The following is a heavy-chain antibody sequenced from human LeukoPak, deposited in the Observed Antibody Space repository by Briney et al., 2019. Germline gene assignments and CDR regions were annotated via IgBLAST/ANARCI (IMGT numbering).Heavy chain of an antibody. Sequence: KSSEPLSLTCAVWGGSFSAYYWSWIRQSPGKGLQWIAEVNHRGDTNYNPSVKGRVTISVDTSKNQFFLTVTSLTAADTAVYYCARGPTISEAGYFDYWGQGTLVTVSS. D-gene: IGHD2-15*01. CDR1: GGSFSAYY. CDR3: ARGPTISEAGYFDY. J-gene: IGHJ4*03. CDR2: VNHRGDT. V-gene: IGHV4-34*01.